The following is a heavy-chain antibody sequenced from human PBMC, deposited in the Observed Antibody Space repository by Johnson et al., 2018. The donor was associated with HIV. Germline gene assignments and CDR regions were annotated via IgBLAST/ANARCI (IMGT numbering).Heavy chain of an antibody. D-gene: IGHD5-12*01. Sequence: QEQLVVSGGGLVQPGGSLRLSCAASGFTFSSYWMSWVRQAPGKGLEWVAVISYDGSNKYYADSVKGRFTISRDNSKNTLYLQMNSLRAEDTAVYYCAINSGYDSHGAFDIWGQGTMVTVSS. J-gene: IGHJ3*02. CDR3: AINSGYDSHGAFDI. CDR1: GFTFSSYW. CDR2: ISYDGSNK. V-gene: IGHV3-30*03.